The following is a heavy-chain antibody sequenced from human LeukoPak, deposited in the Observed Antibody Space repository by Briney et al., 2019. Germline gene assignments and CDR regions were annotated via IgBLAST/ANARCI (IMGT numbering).Heavy chain of an antibody. CDR2: INPNSGGT. J-gene: IGHJ4*02. D-gene: IGHD2-21*02. CDR3: ARATYCGGDCYFDY. V-gene: IGHV1-2*02. Sequence: GASVKVSCKASGYTFTGYYMHWMRQAPGQGLEWMGWINPNSGGTNYAQKFQGRVTMTRDTSISTAYMELSRLRSDDTAVYYCARATYCGGDCYFDYWGQGTLVTVSS. CDR1: GYTFTGYY.